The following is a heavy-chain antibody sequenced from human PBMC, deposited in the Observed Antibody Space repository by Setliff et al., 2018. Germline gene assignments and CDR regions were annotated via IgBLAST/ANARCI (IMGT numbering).Heavy chain of an antibody. J-gene: IGHJ6*03. CDR1: GGSISSGGYY. CDR3: ARMTGFSYMDV. D-gene: IGHD3-3*01. CDR2: IYYSGTT. Sequence: SETLSLTCTVSGGSISSGGYYWTWIRQHPGKGLEWIGHIYYSGTTYYNPSLKSRVTISADTSKNQFSLKLKSVTAADTAVYYCARMTGFSYMDVWGKGTPVTVSS. V-gene: IGHV4-31*02.